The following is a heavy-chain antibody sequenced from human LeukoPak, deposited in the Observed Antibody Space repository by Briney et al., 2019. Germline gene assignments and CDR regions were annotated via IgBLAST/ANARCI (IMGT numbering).Heavy chain of an antibody. Sequence: GGSLRLSCAASGFTFSSYWMSWVRQAPGKGLEWVANIKQDGSEKYYVDSVKGRFTISRGNAKNSLYLQMNSLRAEDTAVYYCARLGGGHSSSWYDAFDIWGQGTMVTVSS. CDR3: ARLGGGHSSSWYDAFDI. CDR2: IKQDGSEK. J-gene: IGHJ3*02. D-gene: IGHD6-13*01. CDR1: GFTFSSYW. V-gene: IGHV3-7*01.